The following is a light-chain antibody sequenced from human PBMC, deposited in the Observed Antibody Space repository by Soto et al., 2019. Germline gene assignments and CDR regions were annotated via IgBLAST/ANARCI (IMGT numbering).Light chain of an antibody. J-gene: IGLJ1*01. CDR1: SSDVGSYNL. CDR2: ECI. CDR3: CSYAGRSTYV. V-gene: IGLV2-23*01. Sequence: QSALTQPASVSGSPGQSITISCTGTSSDVGSYNLVSCYQQHTGKAPKLMIYECIKLHSGVSNRLSGSKSGNTASLTISGLQDEDEAAYSCCSYAGRSTYVFGTGTKLTVL.